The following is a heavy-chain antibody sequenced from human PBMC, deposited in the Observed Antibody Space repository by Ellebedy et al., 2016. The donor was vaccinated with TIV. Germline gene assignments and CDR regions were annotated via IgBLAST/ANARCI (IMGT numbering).Heavy chain of an antibody. CDR1: GFTFSSYW. CDR2: IFTSDVT. J-gene: IGHJ6*02. CDR3: AREGDTAMVHGMDV. V-gene: IGHV3-53*01. D-gene: IGHD5-18*01. Sequence: GESLKISCVVSGFTFSSYWMHWVRQAPGKGLDWVSVIFTSDVTSYTDSVRGRFTISRDTYKNTVNLQMNSLRAEDTAVYYCAREGDTAMVHGMDVWGQGTTVTVSS.